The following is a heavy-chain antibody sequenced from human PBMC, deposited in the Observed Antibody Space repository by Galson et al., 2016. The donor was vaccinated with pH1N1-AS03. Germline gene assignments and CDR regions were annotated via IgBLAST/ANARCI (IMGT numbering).Heavy chain of an antibody. J-gene: IGHJ3*01. D-gene: IGHD6-19*01. CDR1: GFTFSDYY. CDR2: ISTSGSYS. V-gene: IGHV3-11*06. CDR3: ARGGVSSGWSRDAFDV. Sequence: SLRLSCAASGFTFSDYYMSWIRQGPGKGLEWVSYISTSGSYSNYADAMEGRFTISRDNSRNSLSLQMDSLRVEYTAVYYCARGGVSSGWSRDAFDVGGQGTLVTVSS.